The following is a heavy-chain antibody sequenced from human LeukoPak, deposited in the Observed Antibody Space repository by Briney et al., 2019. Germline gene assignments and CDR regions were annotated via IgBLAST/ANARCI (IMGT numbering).Heavy chain of an antibody. V-gene: IGHV4-34*01. CDR2: INHSGST. CDR3: ARESPAAITYSSSWYRRYYFDY. Sequence: SETLSLTCAVYGGSFSGYYWSWIRQPPGKGLEWIGEINHSGSTNYNPSLKSRVTISVDTSKNQFSLKLSSVTAADTAVYYCARESPAAITYSSSWYRRYYFDYWGQGTLVTVSS. J-gene: IGHJ4*02. CDR1: GGSFSGYY. D-gene: IGHD6-13*01.